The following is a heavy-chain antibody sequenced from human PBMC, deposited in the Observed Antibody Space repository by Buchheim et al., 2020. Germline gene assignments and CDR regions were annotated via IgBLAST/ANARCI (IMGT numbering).Heavy chain of an antibody. V-gene: IGHV4-30-4*01. CDR2: IYYSGST. Sequence: QVQLQESGPGLVKPSQTLSLTCTVSGGSISSGDYYWSWIRQPPGKGLEWIGYIYYSGSTYYNPSLKSRVTISVDTSTNQFSLKLSSVTAADTAVYYCARDSGDTVTSAPTNWFDPWGQGTL. J-gene: IGHJ5*02. CDR1: GGSISSGDYY. D-gene: IGHD4-11*01. CDR3: ARDSGDTVTSAPTNWFDP.